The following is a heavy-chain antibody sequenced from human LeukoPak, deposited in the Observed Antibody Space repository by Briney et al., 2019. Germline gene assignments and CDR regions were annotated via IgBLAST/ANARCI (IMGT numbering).Heavy chain of an antibody. CDR2: ISYDGSNK. CDR3: AKAAIRGVILDY. J-gene: IGHJ4*02. D-gene: IGHD3-10*01. Sequence: GGSLRLSCAASGFTFSSYGMHWVRQAPGKGLEWVAVISYDGSNKYYADSVKGRFTISRDNSKNTLYLQMNSLRAEDTAVYYCAKAAIRGVILDYWGQGTLVTVSS. CDR1: GFTFSSYG. V-gene: IGHV3-30*18.